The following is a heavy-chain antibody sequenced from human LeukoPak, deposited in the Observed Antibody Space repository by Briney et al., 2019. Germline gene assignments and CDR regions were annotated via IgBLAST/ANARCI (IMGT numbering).Heavy chain of an antibody. Sequence: SETLSLTCTVSGGSISSNSYYWGWIRQPPGKGLEWIGSIYYSGSTYYNPSLKSRVTISVDTSKNQFSLKLSSVTAADTAVYYCARGLGIAAATDHWGQGTLVTVSS. J-gene: IGHJ4*02. V-gene: IGHV4-39*07. CDR3: ARGLGIAAATDH. CDR2: IYYSGST. D-gene: IGHD6-13*01. CDR1: GGSISSNSYY.